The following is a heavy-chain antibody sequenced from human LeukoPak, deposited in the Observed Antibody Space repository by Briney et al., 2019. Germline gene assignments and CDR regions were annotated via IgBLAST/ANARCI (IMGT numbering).Heavy chain of an antibody. V-gene: IGHV3-7*01. CDR3: ARESKGRSKIDY. CDR2: INKDGRER. D-gene: IGHD4-17*01. Sequence: GGSLRLSCAASGFTFSGYWMSWVRQAPGKGLEWVANINKDGRERYNVDSVKGRFTISRDNANKSLYLQMNSLRAEDTSVYYCARESKGRSKIDYWGQGTLVTVSS. CDR1: GFTFSGYW. J-gene: IGHJ4*02.